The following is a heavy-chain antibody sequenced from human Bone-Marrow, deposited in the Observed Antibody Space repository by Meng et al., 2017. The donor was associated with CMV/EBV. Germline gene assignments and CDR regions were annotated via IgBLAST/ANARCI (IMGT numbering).Heavy chain of an antibody. J-gene: IGHJ6*02. Sequence: GSLRLSCTLSGGSVSSGGYYCSWIRQPPGKGLEWIGYVYYTGSTNYNPSLKSRVAISADTSKNQFSLKLSSVTAADTAVYYCARHNVVVPAAIRGNSGYYYYGMDVWGQGPTVTVYS. CDR3: ARHNVVVPAAIRGNSGYYYYGMDV. V-gene: IGHV4-61*08. CDR1: GGSVSSGGYY. CDR2: VYYTGST. D-gene: IGHD2-2*02.